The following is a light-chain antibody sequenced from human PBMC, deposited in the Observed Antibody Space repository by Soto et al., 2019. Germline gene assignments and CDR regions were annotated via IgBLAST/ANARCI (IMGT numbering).Light chain of an antibody. CDR2: DAS. J-gene: IGKJ2*01. Sequence: DIQMTQSPSTLSASVGDRVTITCRASQSISSWLAWYQQKPGKAPKLLIYDASSLESGVPSRFSGSGSGTEFTLTISSLQPDDFASYYCQQYNSYPLTFGQGTKLEIK. CDR3: QQYNSYPLT. CDR1: QSISSW. V-gene: IGKV1-5*01.